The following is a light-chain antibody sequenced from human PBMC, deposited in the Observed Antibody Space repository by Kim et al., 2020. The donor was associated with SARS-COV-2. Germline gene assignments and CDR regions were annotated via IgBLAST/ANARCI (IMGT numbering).Light chain of an antibody. V-gene: IGKV3-20*01. CDR2: GAS. CDR3: QQYGSSPRT. CDR1: QSVSNNY. J-gene: IGKJ1*01. Sequence: SPGERAPLPGRASQSVSNNYLAWYQQKPGQAPRLLIYGASNRATGIPDRFSGSGSGTDFTLTISRLEPEDFAVYYCQQYGSSPRTFGQGTKVDIK.